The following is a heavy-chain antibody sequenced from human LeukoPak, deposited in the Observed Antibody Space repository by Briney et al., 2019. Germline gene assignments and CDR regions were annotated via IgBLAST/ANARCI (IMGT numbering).Heavy chain of an antibody. V-gene: IGHV3-64*01. D-gene: IGHD2-15*01. Sequence: PGGSLRLSCAASGFTFSSYAMHWIRQAPGKGLEYVSAISSNGGSTYYANSVKGSFTISRGNSKNTLYLQMGSLRAEDMAMYYCARDSIDVVVVADTKWVNWFDPWGQGTLVTVSS. CDR2: ISSNGGST. CDR1: GFTFSSYA. J-gene: IGHJ5*02. CDR3: ARDSIDVVVVADTKWVNWFDP.